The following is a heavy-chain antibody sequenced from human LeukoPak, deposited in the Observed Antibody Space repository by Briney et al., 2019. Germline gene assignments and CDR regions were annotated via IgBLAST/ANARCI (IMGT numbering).Heavy chain of an antibody. D-gene: IGHD5-18*01. CDR2: ISSSSSYI. Sequence: PGGSLRFSCAASRFTFSSYSMNWVRQAPGKGLEWVSSISSSSSYIYYADSVKGRFTISRDNAKNSLYLQMNSLRAEDTAVYYCAREGGLQLWGFGYWGQGTLVTVSS. CDR1: RFTFSSYS. J-gene: IGHJ4*02. V-gene: IGHV3-21*01. CDR3: AREGGLQLWGFGY.